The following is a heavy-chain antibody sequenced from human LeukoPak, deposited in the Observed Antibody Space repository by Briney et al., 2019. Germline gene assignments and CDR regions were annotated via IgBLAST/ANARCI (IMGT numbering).Heavy chain of an antibody. Sequence: PSETLSLTCTVSGGSISSHYWSWIRQPPGKGLEWIGYIYYSGSTNYNPSLKSRVTISVDTSKNQFSLKLSSVTAADTAAYYCASSYSYGYFGYWGQGTLVTVSS. CDR3: ASSYSYGYFGY. CDR1: GGSISSHY. CDR2: IYYSGST. J-gene: IGHJ4*02. D-gene: IGHD5-18*01. V-gene: IGHV4-59*11.